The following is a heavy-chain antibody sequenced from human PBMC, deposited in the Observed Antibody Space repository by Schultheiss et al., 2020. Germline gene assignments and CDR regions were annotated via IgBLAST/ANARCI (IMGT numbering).Heavy chain of an antibody. CDR3: AKDQEKLET. CDR1: GGSISSGSYY. D-gene: IGHD6-13*01. Sequence: SQTLSLTCTVSGGSISSGSYYWSWIRQPAGKGLEWIGRIYTSGSTNYNPSLKSRVTISVDTSKNQFSLKLSSVTAADTAVYYCAKDQEKLETWGQGTLVTVSA. V-gene: IGHV4-61*02. CDR2: IYTSGST. J-gene: IGHJ4*02.